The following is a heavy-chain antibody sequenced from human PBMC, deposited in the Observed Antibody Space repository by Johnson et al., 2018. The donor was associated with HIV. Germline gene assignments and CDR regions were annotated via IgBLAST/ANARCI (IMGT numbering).Heavy chain of an antibody. CDR2: ISSSGSTI. D-gene: IGHD1-14*01. CDR3: ARGFHRGGAFDI. CDR1: GFSFSDYY. V-gene: IGHV3-11*04. Sequence: VQLVESGGGVVQPGRSLRLSCAASGFSFSDYYMTWIRQAPGKGLEWVSYISSSGSTIYYADSVKGRFTISRDNAKNSLYLQMNSLRAEDTAVYYCARGFHRGGAFDIWGQGTMVTVSS. J-gene: IGHJ3*02.